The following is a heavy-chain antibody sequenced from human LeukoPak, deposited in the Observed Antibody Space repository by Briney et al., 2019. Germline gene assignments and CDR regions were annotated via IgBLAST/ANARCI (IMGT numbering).Heavy chain of an antibody. D-gene: IGHD3-22*01. CDR3: AKDRVLWYDSSGYYSPDY. CDR1: GFTFSISD. V-gene: IGHV3-23*01. Sequence: GSLRLSCAASGFTFSISDMSWVRQAPGKGLEWVSAISGSGGRTYYADSVKGRFTISRDTSKKTLYLQMNSLRAEDTAVYYCAKDRVLWYDSSGYYSPDYWGQGTLVTVSS. CDR2: ISGSGGRT. J-gene: IGHJ4*02.